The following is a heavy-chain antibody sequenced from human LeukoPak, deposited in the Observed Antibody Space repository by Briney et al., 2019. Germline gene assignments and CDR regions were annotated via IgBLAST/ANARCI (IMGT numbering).Heavy chain of an antibody. CDR2: IRYDGSNK. V-gene: IGHV3-30*02. CDR3: ARGPDYGSGSGAFDF. Sequence: GGSLRLSCAASKFTFSSYGMHWVRQAPGKGLEWVAFIRYDGSNKYYADSVKGRFTVSRDNSKNTLSLQMNSLRAEDTAVYYCARGPDYGSGSGAFDFWGQGTLVTVSS. J-gene: IGHJ3*01. CDR1: KFTFSSYG. D-gene: IGHD3-10*01.